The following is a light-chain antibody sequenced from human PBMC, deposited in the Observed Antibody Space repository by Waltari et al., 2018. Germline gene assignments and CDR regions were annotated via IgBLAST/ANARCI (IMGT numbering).Light chain of an antibody. CDR3: MQARQTPWT. V-gene: IGKV2-28*01. J-gene: IGKJ1*01. CDR2: LIS. CDR1: QSLLHGSGNTF. Sequence: DIVMTQSPLSLSVTTGEPASISCKSSQSLLHGSGNTFLDWYLQKPGQSPELLIYLISNRDSGVPDRFSGSGSGTDFTLKISRVEAEDVGVYFCMQARQTPWTFGQGTKVEIK.